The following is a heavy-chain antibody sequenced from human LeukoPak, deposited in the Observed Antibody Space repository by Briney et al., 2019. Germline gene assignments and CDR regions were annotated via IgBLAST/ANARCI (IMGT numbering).Heavy chain of an antibody. D-gene: IGHD6-19*01. CDR1: GGSISSSSYY. CDR2: IYSGGST. Sequence: PSETLSLTCTVSGGSISSSSYYWGWIRQPPGKGLEWVSVIYSGGSTYYADSVKGRFTISRDNSKNTLYLQMNSLRAEDTAVYYCARGISGWIFDYWGQGTLVTVSS. V-gene: IGHV3-53*01. J-gene: IGHJ4*02. CDR3: ARGISGWIFDY.